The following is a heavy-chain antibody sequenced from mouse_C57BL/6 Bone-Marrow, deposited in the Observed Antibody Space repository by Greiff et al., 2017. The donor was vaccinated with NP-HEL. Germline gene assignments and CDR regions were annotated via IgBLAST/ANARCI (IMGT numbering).Heavy chain of an antibody. CDR2: IYPSDGST. CDR3: AYSNYVGLYY. V-gene: IGHV1-85*01. D-gene: IGHD2-5*01. J-gene: IGHJ2*01. Sequence: VQLQQSGPELVKPGASVKLSCKASGYTFTSYDINWVKQRPGQGLAWIGWIYPSDGSTRYKEQFKGKDTLTVDTSSSTAYMELLSLTSDDSAVYFCAYSNYVGLYYWGQGTTLTVSS. CDR1: GYTFTSYD.